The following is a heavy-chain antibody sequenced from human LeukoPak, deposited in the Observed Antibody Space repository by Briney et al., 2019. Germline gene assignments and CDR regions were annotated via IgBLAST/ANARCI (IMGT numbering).Heavy chain of an antibody. D-gene: IGHD3-10*01. J-gene: IGHJ5*02. CDR3: ARFRVGGSGSYYPPFDP. CDR1: GYTFTSYG. V-gene: IGHV1-18*01. CDR2: ISAYNGNT. Sequence: GASVKVSCKASGYTFTSYGISWVRQAPGQGLEWMGWISAYNGNTNYAQKLQGRVTTTTDTSTSTAYMELRSLRSDDTAVYYCARFRVGGSGSYYPPFDPWGQGTLVTVSS.